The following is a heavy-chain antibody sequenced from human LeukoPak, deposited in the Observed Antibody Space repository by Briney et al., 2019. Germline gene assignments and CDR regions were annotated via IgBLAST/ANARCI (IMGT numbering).Heavy chain of an antibody. J-gene: IGHJ4*02. D-gene: IGHD3-22*01. Sequence: GGSLRLSCAASGFTFSSYGMHWVRQAPGMGLEWVAFIRYDGSNKYYADSVKGRFTISRDNSKNTLYLQMNSLRAEDTAVYYCAKDPGNYYDSSGYYYFDYWGQGTLVTVSS. CDR1: GFTFSSYG. V-gene: IGHV3-30*02. CDR3: AKDPGNYYDSSGYYYFDY. CDR2: IRYDGSNK.